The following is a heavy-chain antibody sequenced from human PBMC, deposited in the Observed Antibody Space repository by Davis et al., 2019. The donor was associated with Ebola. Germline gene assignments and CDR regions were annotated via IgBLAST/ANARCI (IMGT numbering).Heavy chain of an antibody. CDR2: ISTSSSPI. J-gene: IGHJ3*02. CDR3: ARDQGAIAARPSAFDM. Sequence: GESLKISCAASAFSFSSSSMNWVRQAPGKGLEWVSYISTSSSPIYYADSVKGRFTISRDNAKNSLYLQMNRLRDEDTAVYYCARDQGAIAARPSAFDMWGQGTMVTVSS. CDR1: AFSFSSSS. V-gene: IGHV3-48*02. D-gene: IGHD6-6*01.